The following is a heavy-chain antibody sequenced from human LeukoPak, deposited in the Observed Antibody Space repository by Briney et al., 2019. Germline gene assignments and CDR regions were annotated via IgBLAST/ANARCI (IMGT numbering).Heavy chain of an antibody. CDR2: IYYSGST. Sequence: SETLSLTCTVSGGSISSSSYYWGRIRQPPGKGREWIGSIYYSGSTYYSPFLKSRVTISVDMSMNQFSLKLSAVTAADTAVYYCARTLVVADRDAFDIWGQGTMVTVSS. D-gene: IGHD2-15*01. J-gene: IGHJ3*02. CDR1: GGSISSSSYY. CDR3: ARTLVVADRDAFDI. V-gene: IGHV4-39*01.